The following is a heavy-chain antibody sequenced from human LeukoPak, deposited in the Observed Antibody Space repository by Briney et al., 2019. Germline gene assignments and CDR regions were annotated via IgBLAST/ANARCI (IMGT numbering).Heavy chain of an antibody. J-gene: IGHJ5*02. CDR3: ARRFPYSSSSGWFDP. CDR2: IYYSGGI. D-gene: IGHD6-6*01. Sequence: PSETLSLTCTVSGGSISSSNYYWGWVRQPPGKGLEWIGNIYYSGGIFYNPSLRSRITISVDTSKNQFSLKLRSVTAADTAVYYCARRFPYSSSSGWFDPWGQGTLVTVSS. V-gene: IGHV4-39*01. CDR1: GGSISSSNYY.